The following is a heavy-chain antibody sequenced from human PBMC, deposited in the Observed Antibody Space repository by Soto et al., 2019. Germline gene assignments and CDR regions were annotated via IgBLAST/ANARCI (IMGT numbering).Heavy chain of an antibody. CDR3: ARPQFGFGALSKASHFDS. V-gene: IGHV3-21*02. J-gene: IGHJ4*02. Sequence: EVQLVESGGGLVKPGGSLRLSCAASAFNFGIYSMHWVRQTPGKGLEWVSSISYSRSYTYYADSVKGRFTISRDNAKNSLYLQMNSLRAEDTAVYYCARPQFGFGALSKASHFDSWGQGTLVIVSS. D-gene: IGHD3-16*01. CDR2: ISYSRSYT. CDR1: AFNFGIYS.